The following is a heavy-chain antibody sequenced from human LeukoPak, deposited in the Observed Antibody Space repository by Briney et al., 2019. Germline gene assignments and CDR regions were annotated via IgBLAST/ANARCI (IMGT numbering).Heavy chain of an antibody. Sequence: GGSLRLSCAASGFTFDDYAMHWVRQAPGKGLEWVSGISWNSGSIGYADSVKGRFTISRDNAKNSLYLQMNSLRAEDTALYYCAKDISEPGELSPDVWGKGTTVTVSS. CDR3: AKDISEPGELSPDV. D-gene: IGHD3-16*02. V-gene: IGHV3-9*01. CDR1: GFTFDDYA. J-gene: IGHJ6*04. CDR2: ISWNSGSI.